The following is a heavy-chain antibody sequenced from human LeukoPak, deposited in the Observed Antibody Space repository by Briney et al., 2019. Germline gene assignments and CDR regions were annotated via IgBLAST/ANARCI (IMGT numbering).Heavy chain of an antibody. CDR2: FDPEDGET. J-gene: IGHJ4*02. CDR3: ARSSVTMSLYYFDY. CDR1: GYTLTELS. Sequence: ASVKVSCKVSGYTLTELSMHWVRQAPGKGLEWMGGFDPEDGETIYAQKFQGRVTMTTDTSTSTAYMELRSLRSDDTAVYYCARSSVTMSLYYFDYWGQGTLVTVSS. D-gene: IGHD3-10*02. V-gene: IGHV1-24*01.